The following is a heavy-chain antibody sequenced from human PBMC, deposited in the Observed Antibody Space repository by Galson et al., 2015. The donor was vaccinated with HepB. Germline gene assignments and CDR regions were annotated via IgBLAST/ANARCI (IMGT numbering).Heavy chain of an antibody. Sequence: ALVKPTQTLTLTCTFSGFSLSTSGMCVSWIRQPPGKALEWLALIDWGNDKYYNTSLKTRLTISKDTSKNQVVLTMTNMDPVDTATYYCARAPWSGSSNYYCYAMDVWGQGTTVTVSS. CDR3: ARAPWSGSSNYYCYAMDV. CDR2: IDWGNDK. D-gene: IGHD6-13*01. V-gene: IGHV2-70*01. CDR1: GFSLSTSGMC. J-gene: IGHJ6*02.